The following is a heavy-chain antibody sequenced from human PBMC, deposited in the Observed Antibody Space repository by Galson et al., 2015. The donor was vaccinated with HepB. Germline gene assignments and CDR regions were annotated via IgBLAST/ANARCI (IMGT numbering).Heavy chain of an antibody. J-gene: IGHJ4*02. CDR1: GFTFSGNG. CDR3: ARGVTGSYPDYFDY. CDR2: IWFDGSNK. V-gene: IGHV3-33*01. D-gene: IGHD3-9*01. Sequence: SLRLSCAASGFTFSGNGMHWVRQAPGKGLEWVAVIWFDGSNKYYADSVKGRFTLSRDNSKNTLYLQMNSLRAEDTAVYYCARGVTGSYPDYFDYWGQGTLVTVSS.